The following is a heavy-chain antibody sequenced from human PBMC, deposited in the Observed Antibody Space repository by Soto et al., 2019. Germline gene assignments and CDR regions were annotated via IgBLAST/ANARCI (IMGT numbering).Heavy chain of an antibody. CDR3: AKDISGYYDFWSGYYMGGLYYYYYYMDV. D-gene: IGHD3-3*01. J-gene: IGHJ6*03. Sequence: GGSLRLSCAASGFTFSSYAMSWVRQAPGKGLEWVSAISGSGGSTYYADSVKGRFTISRDNSKNTRYLQMNSLRAEDKAVYYCAKDISGYYDFWSGYYMGGLYYYYYYMDVWGKGTTVTVSS. V-gene: IGHV3-23*01. CDR2: ISGSGGST. CDR1: GFTFSSYA.